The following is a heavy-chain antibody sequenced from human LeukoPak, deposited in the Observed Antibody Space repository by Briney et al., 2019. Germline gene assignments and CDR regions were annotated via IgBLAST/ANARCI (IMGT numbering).Heavy chain of an antibody. Sequence: SQTLSLTCTVSNVSISSGSHYWNWIRQPAGKGLEWIGRIYAGGRSNYNPSLRSRVTISVDTSKNQFSLKLSSVTAADTAVYYCARDRPGSTGYSSSWRDWFDPWGQGTLVTVSS. CDR1: NVSISSGSHY. V-gene: IGHV4-61*02. D-gene: IGHD6-13*01. CDR2: IYAGGRS. J-gene: IGHJ5*02. CDR3: ARDRPGSTGYSSSWRDWFDP.